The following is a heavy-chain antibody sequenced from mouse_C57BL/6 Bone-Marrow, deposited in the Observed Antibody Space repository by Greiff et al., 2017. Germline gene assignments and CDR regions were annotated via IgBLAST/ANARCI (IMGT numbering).Heavy chain of an antibody. J-gene: IGHJ3*01. CDR2: IWSGGST. V-gene: IGHV2-2*01. D-gene: IGHD1-1*01. CDR3: SRNGLLLWFAY. Sequence: QVQLKESGPGLVQPSQSLSITCTVSGFSLTSYGVHWVRQSPGKGLEWLGVIWSGGSTDYNAAFIYRLSISKDNSKSQVFFKMNSLQADDATIYYCSRNGLLLWFAYWGQGTLVTVSA. CDR1: GFSLTSYG.